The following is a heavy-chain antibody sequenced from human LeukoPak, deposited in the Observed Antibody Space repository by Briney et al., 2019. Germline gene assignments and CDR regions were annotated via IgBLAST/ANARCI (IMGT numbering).Heavy chain of an antibody. D-gene: IGHD3-3*01. CDR1: GYTFTGYY. CDR3: ARDGYDDELFDY. CDR2: INPNSGGT. J-gene: IGHJ4*02. Sequence: ASVKVSCKASGYTFTGYYMHWVRQAPGQGLEWMGWINPNSGGTNYAQKFQGRVTMTRDTSISTAYMELSRLRSDNTAVYYCARDGYDDELFDYWGQGTLVTVPS. V-gene: IGHV1-2*02.